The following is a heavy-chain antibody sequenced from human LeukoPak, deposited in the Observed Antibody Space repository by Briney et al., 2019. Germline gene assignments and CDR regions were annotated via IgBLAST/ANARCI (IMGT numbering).Heavy chain of an antibody. CDR3: ARVNLPKSQWLANFDY. J-gene: IGHJ4*02. Sequence: ASVKVSCKVSGYTLTELSMHWVRQAPGQGLEWMGWGNTNTGNPTYAQGFTGRFVFSLDTSVSTAYLQISSLKAEDTAVYSCARVNLPKSQWLANFDYWGQGTLVTVSS. D-gene: IGHD6-19*01. CDR1: GYTLTELS. CDR2: GNTNTGNP. V-gene: IGHV7-4-1*02.